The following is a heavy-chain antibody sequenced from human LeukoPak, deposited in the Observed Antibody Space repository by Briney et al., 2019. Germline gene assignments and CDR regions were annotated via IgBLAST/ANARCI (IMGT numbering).Heavy chain of an antibody. CDR2: IFSHGET. CDR1: GFTVGNNY. CDR3: ARDPPAVSINTYA. Sequence: GGSLRLSCAASGFTVGNNYMNWVRQAPGKGLEWVSLIFSHGETSYAVSVKGRFTISRDNSKNALYLQMNGLRVEDTAVYYCARDPPAVSINTYAWGQGTLVTVSS. J-gene: IGHJ4*02. V-gene: IGHV3-66*01. D-gene: IGHD2-8*01.